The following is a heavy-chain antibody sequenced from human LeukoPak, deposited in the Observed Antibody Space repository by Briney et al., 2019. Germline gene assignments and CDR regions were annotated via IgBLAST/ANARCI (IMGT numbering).Heavy chain of an antibody. V-gene: IGHV3-43*02. Sequence: GGSLRLSCVASGLNFDASAMHWVCQAPGKGLEWVSLISADGGSTFSADSVKGRFSISRDNSKNSLYLQMNSLRSEDTAMYYCAKESGKFDYWGQGTLVAVSS. CDR1: GLNFDASA. J-gene: IGHJ4*02. CDR3: AKESGKFDY. CDR2: ISADGGST.